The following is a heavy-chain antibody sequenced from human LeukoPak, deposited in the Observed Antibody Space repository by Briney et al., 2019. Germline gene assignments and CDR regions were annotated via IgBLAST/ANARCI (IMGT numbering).Heavy chain of an antibody. J-gene: IGHJ4*02. V-gene: IGHV4-34*01. D-gene: IGHD2-21*02. CDR3: ARGGFYCGGGCYVDY. CDR2: INHSGST. Sequence: PSETLPLTCAVYGGSFSPYYWSWIRQPPGKGLGCIGEINHSGSTNYNPSLKSRVTISVDTSKNQFSLRLRSVTTADTAVYYCARGGFYCGGGCYVDYWGQGTLVTVSS. CDR1: GGSFSPYY.